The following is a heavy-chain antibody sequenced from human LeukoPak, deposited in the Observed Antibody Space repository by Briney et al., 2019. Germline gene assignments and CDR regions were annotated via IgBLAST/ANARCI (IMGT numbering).Heavy chain of an antibody. CDR3: ARDTTVASGVQY. CDR1: GGSISTYS. Sequence: PSETLSLTCTVSGGSISTYSWSWVRQTPDKGLEWIGSIVSTATKYNPSLESRVAISVDTSKNQFSLRLNSLTTADTASYFCARDTTVASGVQYWGPGTLVTVSS. J-gene: IGHJ4*02. CDR2: IVSTAT. D-gene: IGHD5-12*01. V-gene: IGHV4-59*01.